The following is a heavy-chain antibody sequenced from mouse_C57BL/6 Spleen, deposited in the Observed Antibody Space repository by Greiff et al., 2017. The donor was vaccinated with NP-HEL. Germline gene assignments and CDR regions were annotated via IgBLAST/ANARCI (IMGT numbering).Heavy chain of an antibody. Sequence: VQLQQSGPELVKPGASVKISCKASGYAFSSSWMNWVKQRPGKGLEWIGRIYPGDGDTNYNGKFKGKATLTADKSSSTAYMQLSSLTSEDSAVYFCARRALYAMDYWGQGTSVTVSS. V-gene: IGHV1-82*01. CDR1: GYAFSSSW. CDR3: ARRALYAMDY. CDR2: IYPGDGDT. J-gene: IGHJ4*01. D-gene: IGHD3-1*01.